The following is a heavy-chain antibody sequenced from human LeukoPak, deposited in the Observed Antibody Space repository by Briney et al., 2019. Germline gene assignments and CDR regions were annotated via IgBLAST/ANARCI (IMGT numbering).Heavy chain of an antibody. V-gene: IGHV1-18*01. CDR3: ARDHTYYYDSSGYYYVGYFDY. CDR2: ISAYNGNT. D-gene: IGHD3-22*01. Sequence: ASVKVSCKASGYTFTSYGISWVRQAPGQGLEWMGWISAYNGNTNYAQKLQGRVTMTTDTSTSTAYMELRSLRSDDTAVYYCARDHTYYYDSSGYYYVGYFDYWGQGTLVTASS. CDR1: GYTFTSYG. J-gene: IGHJ4*02.